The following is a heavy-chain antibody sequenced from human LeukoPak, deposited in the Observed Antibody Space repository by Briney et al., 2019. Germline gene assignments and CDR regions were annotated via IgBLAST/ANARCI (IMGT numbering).Heavy chain of an antibody. CDR3: ARHRESSGYSPFDY. CDR2: ISYSGST. D-gene: IGHD3-22*01. V-gene: IGHV4-39*01. Sequence: SGTLSLTCTVSGGSFSSGTYYWGWIRQPPGKGLEWIGSISYSGSTYYIPSLQSRVTISVDTSKNQFSLKLSSVTAADTAVYYCARHRESSGYSPFDYWGQGTLVTVSS. CDR1: GGSFSSGTYY. J-gene: IGHJ4*02.